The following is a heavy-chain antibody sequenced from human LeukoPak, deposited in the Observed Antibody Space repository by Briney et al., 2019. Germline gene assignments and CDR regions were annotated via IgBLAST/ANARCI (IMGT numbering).Heavy chain of an antibody. Sequence: SETLSLTCTVSGGSISSNIYYWGWIRQPPGKGLEWIGSIYYSGSTNYNPSLKSRVTISVDTSKNQFSLKLSSVTAADTAVYYCARDCSSTSCYQTGGFDPWGQGTLVTVSS. CDR2: IYYSGST. V-gene: IGHV4-39*07. J-gene: IGHJ5*02. D-gene: IGHD2-2*01. CDR1: GGSISSNIYY. CDR3: ARDCSSTSCYQTGGFDP.